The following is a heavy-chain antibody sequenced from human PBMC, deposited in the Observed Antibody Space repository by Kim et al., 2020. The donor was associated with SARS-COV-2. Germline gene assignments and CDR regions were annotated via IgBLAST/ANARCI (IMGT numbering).Heavy chain of an antibody. V-gene: IGHV4-34*01. CDR1: GGSFSGYY. Sequence: SETLSLTCAVYGGSFSGYYWTWIRQPPGKGLEWIGEISHSGSTNYNASLKSRVTISVDTSKNQLSLKVTSVTATDTAVYYCARGTWEPALEYWGQGNLVTVSS. CDR2: ISHSGST. CDR3: ARGTWEPALEY. D-gene: IGHD1-26*01. J-gene: IGHJ4*02.